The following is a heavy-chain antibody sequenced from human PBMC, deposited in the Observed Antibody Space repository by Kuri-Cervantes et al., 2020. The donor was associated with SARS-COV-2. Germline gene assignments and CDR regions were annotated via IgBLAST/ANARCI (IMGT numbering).Heavy chain of an antibody. V-gene: IGHV4-61*09. CDR1: GGSISSGSYY. J-gene: IGHJ5*02. D-gene: IGHD2-15*01. CDR2: IYTSGST. CDR3: ARGLYSAEYCSGGSCYNWFDP. Sequence: SETLSLTCTVSGGSISSGSYYWSWIRQPAGKGLEWIGYIYTSGSTNYNPSLKSRVTISVDTSKNQFSLRLSSVTAADTAVYYCARGLYSAEYCSGGSCYNWFDPWGQGTLVTVSS.